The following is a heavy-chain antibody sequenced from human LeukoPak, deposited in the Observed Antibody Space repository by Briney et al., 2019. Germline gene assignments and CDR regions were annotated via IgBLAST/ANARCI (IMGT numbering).Heavy chain of an antibody. J-gene: IGHJ4*02. D-gene: IGHD2-21*02. CDR1: GFTFSSYA. CDR2: ISGSGGST. V-gene: IGHV3-23*01. Sequence: GGSLTLSCAASGFTFSSYAMSWVRQAPGKGLEWVSAISGSGGSTYYADSVKGRFTISRDNSKNTLYLQMNSLRAEDTAVYYCAKDRAYCGGDCYSTNTDYWGQGTLVTVSS. CDR3: AKDRAYCGGDCYSTNTDY.